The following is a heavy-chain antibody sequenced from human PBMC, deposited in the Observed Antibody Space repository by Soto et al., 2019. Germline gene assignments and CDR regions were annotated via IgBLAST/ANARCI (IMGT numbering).Heavy chain of an antibody. CDR2: IYYSGST. D-gene: IGHD1-26*01. J-gene: IGHJ4*02. CDR3: ARRGSGSYFDY. CDR1: GGSISSSSYY. V-gene: IGHV4-39*01. Sequence: QLQLQESGPGLVKPSETLSLTCTVSGGSISSSSYYWGWIRQPPGKGLEWIGSIYYSGSTYYNPSLKSRVTISVDTSKNQFSLKLSSVTAADTAVYYCARRGSGSYFDYWGQGTLVTVSS.